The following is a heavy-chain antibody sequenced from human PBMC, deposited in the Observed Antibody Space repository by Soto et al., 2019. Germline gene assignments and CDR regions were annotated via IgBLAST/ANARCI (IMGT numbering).Heavy chain of an antibody. V-gene: IGHV3-23*01. CDR3: ANALLSRLTLFDY. CDR2: VSGTCSST. D-gene: IGHD3-9*01. J-gene: IGHJ4*02. Sequence: GGSLRLSCAASGFTFNSYAMSWARHAPGTGLEWVSHVSGTCSSTYYADSVKGRFTISRDSSRNTKYLQMSSLSVDATAVYFCANALLSRLTLFDYWGQGTLVTVSS. CDR1: GFTFNSYA.